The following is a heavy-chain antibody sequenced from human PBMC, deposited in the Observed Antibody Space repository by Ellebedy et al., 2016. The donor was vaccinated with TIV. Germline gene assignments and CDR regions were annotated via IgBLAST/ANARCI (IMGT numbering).Heavy chain of an antibody. CDR1: GFTFRTYG. CDR2: IWYDGSNK. Sequence: GESLKISXEASGFTFRTYGMHWVRQAPGKGLAWVAVIWYDGSNKKYADSVKGRFTISRDNSNNTLYLQMNSLRVEDTAVYYCARDTYNFDSSGYYFDYWGQGTLVTVSS. V-gene: IGHV3-33*01. CDR3: ARDTYNFDSSGYYFDY. D-gene: IGHD3-22*01. J-gene: IGHJ4*02.